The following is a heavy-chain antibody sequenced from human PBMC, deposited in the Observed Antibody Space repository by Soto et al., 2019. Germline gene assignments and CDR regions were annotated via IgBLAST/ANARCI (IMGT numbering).Heavy chain of an antibody. CDR3: ARHAQVANRVAFPFDP. Sequence: SETLSLTCTVSGDSIISNTYYWDWIRQPPGKGLEWIGSISYSGTTSYYNPSLKSRVTISVDTSKNQFSLKLNSVTAADTAVYYCARHAQVANRVAFPFDPWGQRTLVTVSS. J-gene: IGHJ5*02. D-gene: IGHD3-3*02. CDR2: ISYSGTTS. CDR1: GDSIISNTYY. V-gene: IGHV4-39*01.